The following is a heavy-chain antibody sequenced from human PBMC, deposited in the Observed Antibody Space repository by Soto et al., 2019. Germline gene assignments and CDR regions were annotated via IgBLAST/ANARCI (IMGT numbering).Heavy chain of an antibody. D-gene: IGHD3-16*01. CDR1: GFTFNSYW. CDR2: IKQDGREK. V-gene: IGHV3-7*03. J-gene: IGHJ5*02. Sequence: ESGGALVQPGGSLRLSCAASGFTFNSYWMTWVRQAPGKGLEWVANIKQDGREKYYVASVKGRFTISRDNGKNLLYLQMDSLTPDDTAVYYCAGDGVRNGAYNGWLDPWGQGTLVTVSS. CDR3: AGDGVRNGAYNGWLDP.